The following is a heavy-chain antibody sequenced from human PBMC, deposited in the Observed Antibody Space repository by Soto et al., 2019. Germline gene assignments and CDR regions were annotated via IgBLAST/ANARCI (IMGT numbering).Heavy chain of an antibody. CDR1: GGSISSSSYY. V-gene: IGHV4-39*01. D-gene: IGHD6-6*01. CDR2: IYYSGST. Sequence: ETLSLTCTVSGGSISSSSYYWGWIRQPPGKGLEWIGSIYYSGSTYYNPSLKSRVTISVDTSKNQFSLQLSSVTAADTAVYYGARQSYSRSLGIWFDPWGQGTLVTVSS. J-gene: IGHJ5*02. CDR3: ARQSYSRSLGIWFDP.